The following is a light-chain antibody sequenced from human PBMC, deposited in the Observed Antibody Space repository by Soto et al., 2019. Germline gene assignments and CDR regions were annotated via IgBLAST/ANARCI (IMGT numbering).Light chain of an antibody. CDR3: AARDDSLNGYV. CDR1: SSNIGSNT. V-gene: IGLV1-44*01. J-gene: IGLJ1*01. Sequence: QSVLTQPPSASGTPGQGVTISCSGSSSNIGSNTVNWYQHLPGTAPKVLIYSNSQRPPGVPDRFSGSKSGTSASLAISGLQSEDEADYYCAARDDSLNGYVFGTGTKVPS. CDR2: SNS.